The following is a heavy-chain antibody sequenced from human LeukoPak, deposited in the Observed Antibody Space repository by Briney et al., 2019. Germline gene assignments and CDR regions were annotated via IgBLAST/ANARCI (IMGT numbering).Heavy chain of an antibody. V-gene: IGHV3-23*01. Sequence: HAGGTLSLSCAASGFTFSSYALSWVRQAPGKGLEWVSGSSGSGGNTYFADSVKGRFTISRDNSKNTLYLQMNSLRAEDTAVYYCAKSSEYYYGSGSYYAFFDYWGQGTLVTVSS. J-gene: IGHJ4*02. CDR2: SSGSGGNT. D-gene: IGHD3-10*01. CDR1: GFTFSSYA. CDR3: AKSSEYYYGSGSYYAFFDY.